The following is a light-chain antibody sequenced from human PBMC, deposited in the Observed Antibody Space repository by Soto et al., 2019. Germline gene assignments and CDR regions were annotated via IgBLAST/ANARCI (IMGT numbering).Light chain of an antibody. V-gene: IGKV3-20*01. CDR2: GAS. CDR1: QSVDSSF. CDR3: QQYVSSVT. Sequence: EIVLTQSPGSLSLSPGERATLSCRASQSVDSSFFAWYQQKPGQAPRLLIYGASNRATGIPDRFSGSGSGTDFTLTISRLEPEDFAVYYCQQYVSSVTFGQGTKVE. J-gene: IGKJ1*01.